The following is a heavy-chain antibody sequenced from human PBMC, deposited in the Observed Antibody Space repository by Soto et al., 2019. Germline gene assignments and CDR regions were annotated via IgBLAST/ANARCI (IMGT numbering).Heavy chain of an antibody. Sequence: LSLTCTVSGGSISSGGYYWSWIRQHPGKGLEWIGYIYYSGSTYYSPSLESRLTISVDTSKNQFSLNLSSVTAADTAVYFCARVDFYGSGKYNWFDPWGQGTLVTVSS. CDR1: GGSISSGGYY. D-gene: IGHD3-10*01. J-gene: IGHJ5*02. V-gene: IGHV4-31*03. CDR3: ARVDFYGSGKYNWFDP. CDR2: IYYSGST.